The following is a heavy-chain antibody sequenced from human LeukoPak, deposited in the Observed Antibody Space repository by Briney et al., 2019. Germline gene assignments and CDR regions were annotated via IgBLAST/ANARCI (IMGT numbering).Heavy chain of an antibody. J-gene: IGHJ4*02. CDR1: GGSISSYH. CDR3: ARVGDYALKD. V-gene: IGHV4-4*07. Sequence: SETLSLTCTVSGGSISSYHRSWIRQPAGKGLEWIGHIYTSGNTDYNPSLKSRVTMSVDTSKNQFSLKLNSVTAADTAVYYCARVGDYALKDWGQGTLVTVSS. D-gene: IGHD3-16*01. CDR2: IYTSGNT.